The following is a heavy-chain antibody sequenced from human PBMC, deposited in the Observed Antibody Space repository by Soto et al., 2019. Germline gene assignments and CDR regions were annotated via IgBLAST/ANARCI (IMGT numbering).Heavy chain of an antibody. CDR1: GGSINSYY. CDR2: VYHSGST. CDR3: ARHFSVDYFDY. V-gene: IGHV4-59*08. Sequence: SETLSLTCTVSGGSINSYYWAWIRQPPGKGLEWIGYVYHSGSTDSNASLKSRVTMSIDTSKNQFSLKLSSVTAADTAVYYCARHFSVDYFDYWGQGALVTVSS. J-gene: IGHJ4*02.